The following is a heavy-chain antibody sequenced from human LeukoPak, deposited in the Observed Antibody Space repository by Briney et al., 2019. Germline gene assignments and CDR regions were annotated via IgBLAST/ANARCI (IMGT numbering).Heavy chain of an antibody. V-gene: IGHV3-43*02. CDR2: ISGDGGST. J-gene: IGHJ4*02. CDR3: ATIGEIVVVAAYFDY. CDR1: GLTFDDYA. Sequence: GGSLRLSCAASGLTFDDYAMHWVRQAPGKGLEWVSLISGDGGSTYYADSVKGRFTISRDNSKNSLYLQMNSLRTEDTALYYCATIGEIVVVAAYFDYWGQGTLVTVSS. D-gene: IGHD2-15*01.